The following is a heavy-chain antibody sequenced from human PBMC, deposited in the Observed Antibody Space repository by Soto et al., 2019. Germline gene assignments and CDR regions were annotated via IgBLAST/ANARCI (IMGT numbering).Heavy chain of an antibody. J-gene: IGHJ6*02. CDR1: GYTFTRYA. CDR3: ARDGRGSSWYFVYYGMDV. Sequence: QVQLVQSGAEVKKPGASVKVSCKASGYTFTRYAMHWVRQAPGQRLEWMGWINAGNGNTKYSQKFQGRVTITRDTSASTAYMELSSLRSEDTAVYYCARDGRGSSWYFVYYGMDVWGQGTTVTVSS. D-gene: IGHD6-13*01. V-gene: IGHV1-3*01. CDR2: INAGNGNT.